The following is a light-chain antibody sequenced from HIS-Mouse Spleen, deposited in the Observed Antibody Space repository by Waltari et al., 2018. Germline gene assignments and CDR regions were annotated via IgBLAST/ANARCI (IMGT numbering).Light chain of an antibody. Sequence: QSALTQPAPVSGSPGQSITISCPGTSSDVGGYNYVSWYQQHQGKAPKLMIYDVSNRPSGVSNRFSGSKSGNTASLTISGLQAEDEADYYCSSYTSSSTEVFGGGTKLTVL. J-gene: IGLJ2*01. CDR3: SSYTSSSTEV. CDR2: DVS. V-gene: IGLV2-14*03. CDR1: SSDVGGYNY.